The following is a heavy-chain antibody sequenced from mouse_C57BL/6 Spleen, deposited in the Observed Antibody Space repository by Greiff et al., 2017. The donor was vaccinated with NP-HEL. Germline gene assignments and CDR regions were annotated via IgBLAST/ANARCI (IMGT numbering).Heavy chain of an antibody. D-gene: IGHD1-1*01. V-gene: IGHV1-80*01. CDR3: ARITVVANFDY. Sequence: LQESGASVKISCKASGYAFSSYWMNWVKQRPGKGLEWIGQIYPGDGDTNYNGKFKGKATLTADKSSSTAYMQLSSLTSEDSAVYFCARITVVANFDYWGQGTTLTVSS. J-gene: IGHJ2*01. CDR2: IYPGDGDT. CDR1: GYAFSSYW.